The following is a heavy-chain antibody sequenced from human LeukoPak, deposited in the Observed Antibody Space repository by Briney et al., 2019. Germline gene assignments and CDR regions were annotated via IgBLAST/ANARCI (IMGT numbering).Heavy chain of an antibody. Sequence: SQTLSLTCAISGDSVSSNSAAWNWIRQSPSRGLEWLGRTYYRSKWYNDYAVSVKSRITINPETSKNQFSLQLNSVTPEDTAVYYCARGAKSLVGATDDAFDIWGQGTMVTVSS. CDR2: TYYRSKWYN. V-gene: IGHV6-1*01. J-gene: IGHJ3*02. CDR1: GDSVSSNSAA. D-gene: IGHD1-26*01. CDR3: ARGAKSLVGATDDAFDI.